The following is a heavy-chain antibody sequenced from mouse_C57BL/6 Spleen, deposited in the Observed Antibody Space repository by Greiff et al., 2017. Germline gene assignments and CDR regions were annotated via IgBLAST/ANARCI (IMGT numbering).Heavy chain of an antibody. V-gene: IGHV1-55*01. Sequence: VQLQQSGAELVKPGASVKMSCKASGYTFTSYWITWVKQRPGQGLEWIGDIYPGSGSTNYNEKFKSKATLTVDTSSSTAYMQLSSLTSEDSAVYYCARERDSYDVRGYFDYWGQGTTLTVSS. CDR1: GYTFTSYW. CDR3: ARERDSYDVRGYFDY. CDR2: IYPGSGST. D-gene: IGHD2-12*01. J-gene: IGHJ2*01.